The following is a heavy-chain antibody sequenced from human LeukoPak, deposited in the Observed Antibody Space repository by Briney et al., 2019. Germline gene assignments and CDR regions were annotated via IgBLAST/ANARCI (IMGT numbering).Heavy chain of an antibody. V-gene: IGHV1-8*03. CDR2: MNTNSGYT. CDR3: ARGQLRIRHRGFDP. D-gene: IGHD6-13*01. CDR1: GYTFTNYD. Sequence: ASVKVSCKASGYTFTNYDINWVRQAPGQGLECMGWMNTNSGYTGYAQKFQCRVTITRNTSISTAYMELSSLRSDYTAVYYCARGQLRIRHRGFDPWGQGTLVTVSS. J-gene: IGHJ5*02.